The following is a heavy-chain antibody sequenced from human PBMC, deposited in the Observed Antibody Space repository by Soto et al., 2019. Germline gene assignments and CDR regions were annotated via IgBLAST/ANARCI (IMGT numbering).Heavy chain of an antibody. J-gene: IGHJ4*02. V-gene: IGHV3-48*03. CDR1: GFTFSSYE. Sequence: EVQLVESGGGLVQPGGSLRLSCAASGFTFSSYEMNWVRQAPGKGPEWVSYISSSGTIYYADSVKGRFTISRDNAKNSLYLQRNSLRAEDMAVYYWATPVTHPPFDYGGQGTLVTVSS. CDR3: ATPVTHPPFDY. CDR2: ISSSGTI.